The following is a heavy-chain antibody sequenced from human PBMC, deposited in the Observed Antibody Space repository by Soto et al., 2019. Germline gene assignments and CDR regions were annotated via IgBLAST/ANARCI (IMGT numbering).Heavy chain of an antibody. CDR2: IYDSESA. D-gene: IGHD6-6*01. Sequence: QVQLQESGPGLVKASQTLSLICSVSGESISSGGYYWSWIRHHPGNGLEWIGYIYDSESAYYNPSLKSRVNISMDTSKNHFAMKLSSVTAVDTAVYYCARASSSSSAADYWGQGTLITVSS. CDR3: ARASSSSSAADY. J-gene: IGHJ4*02. V-gene: IGHV4-31*03. CDR1: GESISSGGYY.